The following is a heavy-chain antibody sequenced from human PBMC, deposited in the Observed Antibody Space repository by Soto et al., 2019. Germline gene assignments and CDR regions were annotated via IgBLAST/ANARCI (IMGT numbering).Heavy chain of an antibody. V-gene: IGHV6-1*01. CDR3: ARGPYYYDSSGYWVSFDY. J-gene: IGHJ4*02. Sequence: SQTLSLTCAISGDSVSSNSAAWTWIRQSPSRGLEWLGRTYYRSKWYNDYAVSVKSRITINPDTSKNQFSLQLNSVTPEDTAVYYCARGPYYYDSSGYWVSFDYWGQGTLVTVSS. CDR2: TYYRSKWYN. CDR1: GDSVSSNSAA. D-gene: IGHD3-22*01.